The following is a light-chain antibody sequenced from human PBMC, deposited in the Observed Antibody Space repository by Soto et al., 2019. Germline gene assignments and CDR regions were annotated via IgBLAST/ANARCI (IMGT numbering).Light chain of an antibody. J-gene: IGKJ4*01. Sequence: ETVMTQSPATLSVSPGERATLSCRASQSVSSNLAWYQQKPGRAPRLLIYDASTRATGIPARFSGSGSGTEFTLTINSLQSEDFAVYYCQQYNYWPPLTFGGGTKV. CDR2: DAS. CDR3: QQYNYWPPLT. CDR1: QSVSSN. V-gene: IGKV3-15*01.